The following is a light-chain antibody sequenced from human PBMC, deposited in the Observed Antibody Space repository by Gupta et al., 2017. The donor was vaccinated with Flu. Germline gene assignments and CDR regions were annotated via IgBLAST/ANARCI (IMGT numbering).Light chain of an antibody. CDR1: ALPKQY. J-gene: IGLJ3*02. CDR3: QSADSSGTVGV. Sequence: SYELTQPPSVSVSPGQTARITCSGDALPKQYAYWYQQKPGQAPVLVIYKDSERPSGIPERFSGSSSGTRVTLTISGVQAEDEADYYCQSADSSGTVGVFGGGTKLTVL. V-gene: IGLV3-25*02. CDR2: KDS.